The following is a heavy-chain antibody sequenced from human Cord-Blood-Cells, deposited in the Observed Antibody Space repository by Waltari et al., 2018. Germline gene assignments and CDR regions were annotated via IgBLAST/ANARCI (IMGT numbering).Heavy chain of an antibody. Sequence: QLQLQESGPGLVKPSETLSLTCTVSGGSISSSSYYWGWIRQPPGKGLEWIGSIYYSGSTYYKPSLKCRVTISVDTSKNQFSLKLSSVTAADTAVYYCASKWNYYFDYWGQGTLVTVSS. CDR1: GGSISSSSYY. J-gene: IGHJ4*02. V-gene: IGHV4-39*01. CDR3: ASKWNYYFDY. CDR2: IYYSGST. D-gene: IGHD1-7*01.